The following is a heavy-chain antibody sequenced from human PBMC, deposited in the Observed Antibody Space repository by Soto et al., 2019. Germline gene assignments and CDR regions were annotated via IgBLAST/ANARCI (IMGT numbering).Heavy chain of an antibody. CDR1: CYPFTRYI. Sequence: ASVKVSCKASCYPFTRYIIIWLLHAPLQGLEWMGWVSGYNGDTEYSKNFQGRLTMTIDTSTTTASMELRSLRSDDTAVYYCARASLTIFGDHYGMDVWGQGISVTVSS. CDR2: VSGYNGDT. D-gene: IGHD3-3*01. J-gene: IGHJ6*02. CDR3: ARASLTIFGDHYGMDV. V-gene: IGHV1-18*04.